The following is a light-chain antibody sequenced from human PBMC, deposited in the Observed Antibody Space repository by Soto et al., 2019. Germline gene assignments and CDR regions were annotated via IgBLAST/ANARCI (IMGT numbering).Light chain of an antibody. CDR3: QQYSKWPIT. V-gene: IGKV3-15*01. CDR2: GIS. J-gene: IGKJ5*01. Sequence: EIVLTQSPGTLSLSPVERATLSCRASQSVNSNYLAWYQQHPGQPPRLLIYGISTRATGIPARFSGSGSGTEFSLTISSLQSEDFAVYYCQQYSKWPITFGQGTRLEI. CDR1: QSVNSN.